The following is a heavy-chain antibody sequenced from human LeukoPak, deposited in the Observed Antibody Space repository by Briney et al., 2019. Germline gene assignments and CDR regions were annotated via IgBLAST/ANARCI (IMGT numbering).Heavy chain of an antibody. J-gene: IGHJ4*02. CDR1: GLTFSSYA. D-gene: IGHD3-16*02. Sequence: GGSLRLSCAASGLTFSSYAMSWVRQAPGKGLEWVSAISGSGGSTYYADSVKGRFTISRDNSKNTLYLQMNSLRAEDTAVYYCAKERGYDYVWGSYRPFDYWGQGTLVTVSS. CDR2: ISGSGGST. V-gene: IGHV3-23*01. CDR3: AKERGYDYVWGSYRPFDY.